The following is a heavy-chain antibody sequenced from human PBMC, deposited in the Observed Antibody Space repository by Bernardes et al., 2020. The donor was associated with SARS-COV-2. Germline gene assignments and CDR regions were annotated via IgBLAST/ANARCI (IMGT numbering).Heavy chain of an antibody. CDR2: IYSGGST. CDR3: ARDRGSIYGLDAFDI. V-gene: IGHV3-53*01. Sequence: GGSLRLSCAACGFSVRSKYMSWVRQAPGKGLEWVSVIYSGGSTDYADSVKGRFTISRDTSKNTLYLQMNSLRAEDTAVYYCARDRGSIYGLDAFDIWGQGTMVTVSS. J-gene: IGHJ3*02. CDR1: GFSVRSKY. D-gene: IGHD3-10*01.